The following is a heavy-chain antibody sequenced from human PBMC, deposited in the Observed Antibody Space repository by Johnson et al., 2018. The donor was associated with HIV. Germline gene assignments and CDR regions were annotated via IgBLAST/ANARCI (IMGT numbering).Heavy chain of an antibody. CDR3: ALMRHPISTAARHAFDI. V-gene: IGHV3-9*01. CDR2: ISWNSGSI. Sequence: DVQVVESGGGLVQPGRSLRLSCAASGFTFDDYAMHWVRQAPGKGLEWVSGISWNSGSIGYADSVKGRFTISRDNAKNSLYLQMNSRRAEDTALYYCALMRHPISTAARHAFDIWGQGTMVTVSS. D-gene: IGHD6-6*01. J-gene: IGHJ3*02. CDR1: GFTFDDYA.